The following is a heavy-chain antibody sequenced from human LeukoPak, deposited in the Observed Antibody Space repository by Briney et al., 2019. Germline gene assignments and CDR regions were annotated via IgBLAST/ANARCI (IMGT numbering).Heavy chain of an antibody. CDR3: ARDYPADY. V-gene: IGHV3-30-3*01. J-gene: IGHJ4*02. CDR2: ISSDGSDK. CDR1: GFTFSSYP. Sequence: QTGGSLRLSCAVSGFTFSSYPMHWVRQAPGKGLEWVALISSDGSDKKYADSVKGRFTISRDNSRNTLYLQMNSLRVEDTAVYYCARDYPADYWGQGTLVTVSS.